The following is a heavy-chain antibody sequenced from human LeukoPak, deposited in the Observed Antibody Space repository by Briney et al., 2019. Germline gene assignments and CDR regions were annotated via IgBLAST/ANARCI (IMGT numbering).Heavy chain of an antibody. J-gene: IGHJ4*02. D-gene: IGHD4-11*01. CDR2: MNPNSGNT. CDR3: ARDTRGHYSQ. Sequence: ASVKVSCKASGYTFTSYDINWVRQATGQGLEWMGWMNPNSGNTGYAQKFQGRVTMARDTSTSTVYMELSSLRSEDTAVYYCARDTRGHYSQWGQGTLVTVSS. CDR1: GYTFTSYD. V-gene: IGHV1-8*02.